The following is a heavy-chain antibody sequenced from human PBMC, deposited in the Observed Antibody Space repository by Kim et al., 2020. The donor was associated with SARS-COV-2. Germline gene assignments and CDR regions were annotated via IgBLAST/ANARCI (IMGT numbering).Heavy chain of an antibody. D-gene: IGHD3-3*01. V-gene: IGHV1-3*01. CDR3: ARDRALGIFGVVIGLYGMDV. CDR1: GYTFTSYA. CDR2: INAGNGNT. J-gene: IGHJ6*02. Sequence: ASVKVSCKASGYTFTSYAMHWVRQAPGQRLEWMGWINAGNGNTKYSQKFQGRVTITRDTSASTAYMELSSLRSEDTAVYYCARDRALGIFGVVIGLYGMDVWGQGTTVTVSS.